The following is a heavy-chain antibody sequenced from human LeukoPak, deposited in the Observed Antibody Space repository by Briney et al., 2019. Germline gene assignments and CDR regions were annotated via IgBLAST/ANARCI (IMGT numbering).Heavy chain of an antibody. CDR1: GFTFDDCA. D-gene: IGHD2-2*01. CDR3: AKGESTSHAMDV. J-gene: IGHJ6*02. CDR2: ISWNSGSI. V-gene: IGHV3-9*01. Sequence: PGGSLRLSCAASGFTFDDCAMHWVRQAPGKGLEWVSGISWNSGSIGYADSVKGRFTISRDNAKNSLYLQMNSLRAEDTALHYCAKGESTSHAMDVWGQGTTVTDSS.